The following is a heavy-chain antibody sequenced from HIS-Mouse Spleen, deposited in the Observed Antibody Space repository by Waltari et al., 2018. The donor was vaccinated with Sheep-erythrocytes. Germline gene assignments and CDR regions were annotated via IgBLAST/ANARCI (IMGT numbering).Heavy chain of an antibody. Sequence: THYNPALRSRVTISVDTSKNQFSQKLGAVTAADTAVYYCARESDSSSWYGMAWDYWGQGTLVTVSS. CDR3: ARESDSSSWYGMAWDY. V-gene: IGHV4-59*01. CDR2: T. D-gene: IGHD6-13*01. J-gene: IGHJ4*02.